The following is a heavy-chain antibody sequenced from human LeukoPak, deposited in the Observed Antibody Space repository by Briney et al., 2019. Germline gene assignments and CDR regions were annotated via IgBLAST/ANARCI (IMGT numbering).Heavy chain of an antibody. CDR1: GYCISSGYY. Sequence: SETLSLTCTVSGYCISSGYYWGWIRQPPGKGLDWIGYIYYSGSTYYNPSLKSRVVISVDTSKNQFSLNLTPVTAADTAVYYCARVGVDYSGNVLKYFFDYWGQGTLVTVSS. CDR2: IYYSGST. CDR3: ARVGVDYSGNVLKYFFDY. V-gene: IGHV4-38-2*02. D-gene: IGHD4-23*01. J-gene: IGHJ4*02.